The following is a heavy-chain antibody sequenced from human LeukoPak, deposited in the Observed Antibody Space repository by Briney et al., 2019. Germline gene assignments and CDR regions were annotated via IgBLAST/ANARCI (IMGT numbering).Heavy chain of an antibody. V-gene: IGHV3-23*01. J-gene: IGHJ4*02. CDR3: AKDLIWGDY. Sequence: PGGSLRLSCVASGFVFSNYWMGWVRQAPGKGLEWVSAISGSGGSTYYADSVKGRFTISRDNSKNTLYLQMNSLRAEDTAVYYCAKDLIWGDYWGQGTLVTVSS. CDR1: GFVFSNYW. D-gene: IGHD3-16*01. CDR2: ISGSGGST.